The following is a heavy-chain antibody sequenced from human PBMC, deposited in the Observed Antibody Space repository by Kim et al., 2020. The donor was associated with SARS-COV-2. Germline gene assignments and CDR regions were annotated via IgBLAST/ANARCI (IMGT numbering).Heavy chain of an antibody. J-gene: IGHJ6*02. D-gene: IGHD5-18*01. Sequence: GESLKISCKGSGYSFTTYWIGWVRQMPGKGLEWMGIIYPDDSESRYSPSFQGQVTISADKSINTAYLQWSSLKASDTAMYYCAKVEAVDGDMAGMDVWGQGTMVTVSS. CDR1: GYSFTTYW. V-gene: IGHV5-51*01. CDR2: IYPDDSES. CDR3: AKVEAVDGDMAGMDV.